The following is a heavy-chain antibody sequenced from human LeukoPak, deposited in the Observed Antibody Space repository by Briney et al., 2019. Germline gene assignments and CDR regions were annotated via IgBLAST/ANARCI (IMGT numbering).Heavy chain of an antibody. D-gene: IGHD1/OR15-1a*01. J-gene: IGHJ4*02. CDR3: STVEHF. CDR1: GLTLGGYW. V-gene: IGHV3-74*01. CDR2: IDSDGSGT. Sequence: GRSLRPSRSPSGLTLGGYWIDSVRQIPGKGLVWVSRIDSDGSGTSYADSVKGRFTISRNDVKNMLYLQMNSLRVEDTGLNYCSTVEHFWGQGTLVTVSS.